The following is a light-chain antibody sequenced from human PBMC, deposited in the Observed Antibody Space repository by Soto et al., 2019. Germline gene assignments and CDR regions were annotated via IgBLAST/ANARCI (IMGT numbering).Light chain of an antibody. J-gene: IGKJ4*01. Sequence: EIVLTQSPGTLSLSPGERATLSCRASQSVRSNLAWYQQKPGQAPRLLIFDASTRATNIPARFTGSGSGTEFTLTISSLQSGDFAVYYCQQYINWPPLTFGGGTKVDIK. V-gene: IGKV3-15*01. CDR2: DAS. CDR3: QQYINWPPLT. CDR1: QSVRSN.